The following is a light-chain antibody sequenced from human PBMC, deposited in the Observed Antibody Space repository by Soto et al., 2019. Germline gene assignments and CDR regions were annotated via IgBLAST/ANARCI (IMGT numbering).Light chain of an antibody. J-gene: IGKJ1*01. Sequence: DIQMTQSPSSLSASVGXXXXXXCRASQSISSYLNWYQQKPGKAPKLLIYAASTLQSGVPSRFSGSGSGTEFTLTISSLQPEDFATYYCQQLNSYPITFGQGTKVDI. CDR3: QQLNSYPIT. CDR1: QSISSY. CDR2: AAS. V-gene: IGKV1-9*01.